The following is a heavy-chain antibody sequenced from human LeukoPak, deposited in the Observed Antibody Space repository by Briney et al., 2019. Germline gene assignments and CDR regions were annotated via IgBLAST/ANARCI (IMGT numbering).Heavy chain of an antibody. J-gene: IGHJ6*03. CDR2: INHSGST. V-gene: IGHV4-4*02. CDR3: ARGRTGYQLLPTKKQYDYYYMDV. Sequence: SETLSLTCAVSGGSISNNNWWSWVRQPPGKGLEWIGEINHSGSTNYNPSLKSRVTISVDTSKNQFSLKVSSVTAADTAVYHCARGRTGYQLLPTKKQYDYYYMDVWGKGTTVTVSS. D-gene: IGHD2-2*01. CDR1: GGSISNNNW.